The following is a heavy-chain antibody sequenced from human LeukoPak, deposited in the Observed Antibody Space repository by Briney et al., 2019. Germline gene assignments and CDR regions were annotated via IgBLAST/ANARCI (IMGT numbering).Heavy chain of an antibody. CDR2: IYPGDSDT. J-gene: IGHJ5*02. D-gene: IGHD2-2*01. V-gene: IGHV5-51*01. CDR1: GYSFTSYW. CDR3: ARTTGPVGYCSSTSCSPTWFDP. Sequence: GESLKISCKGSGYSFTSYWIGWVRQMPGKGLEWMGIIYPGDSDTRYSPSFQGQVTISADKSISTAYLQWSSLKASGTAMYYCARTTGPVGYCSSTSCSPTWFDPWGQGTLVTVSS.